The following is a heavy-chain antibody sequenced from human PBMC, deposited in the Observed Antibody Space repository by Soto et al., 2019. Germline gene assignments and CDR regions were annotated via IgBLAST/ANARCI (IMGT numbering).Heavy chain of an antibody. CDR1: GFTFSSYA. J-gene: IGHJ6*02. CDR3: AKARWYQWLVSDYYYGMDV. V-gene: IGHV3-23*01. Sequence: EVQLLESGGGLVQPGGSLRLSCAASGFTFSSYAMSWVRQAPGKGLEWVSAISGSGGSTYYADSVKGRFTISRDSSKNTLYLQMNSLRAEDTAVYYCAKARWYQWLVSDYYYGMDVWGQGTTVTVSS. D-gene: IGHD6-19*01. CDR2: ISGSGGST.